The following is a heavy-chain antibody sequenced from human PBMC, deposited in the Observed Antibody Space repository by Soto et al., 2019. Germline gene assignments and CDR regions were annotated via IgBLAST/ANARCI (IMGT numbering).Heavy chain of an antibody. Sequence: SETLSLTCTVSGGSISSYYWSWIRQPPGKGLEWIGYIYYSGSTNYNPSLRSRVTTSVDTSKNQFSLKLSSVTAADTAVYYCARATQSIAVAGGLFDPWGQGTLVTVSS. CDR3: ARATQSIAVAGGLFDP. D-gene: IGHD6-19*01. V-gene: IGHV4-59*01. CDR2: IYYSGST. CDR1: GGSISSYY. J-gene: IGHJ5*02.